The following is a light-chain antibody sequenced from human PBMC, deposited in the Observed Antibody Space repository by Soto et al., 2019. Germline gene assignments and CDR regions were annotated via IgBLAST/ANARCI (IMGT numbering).Light chain of an antibody. V-gene: IGLV2-8*01. CDR2: EVS. CDR1: SSDVGAYNY. CDR3: SSYAGRNNWV. Sequence: QCALTQPPSASGSPGQSVTISCTGTSSDVGAYNYVSWYQQHPGKAPKLMIYEVSKRPSGVPDRFSGSKSGNTASLTVSGLQAEDEADYYCSSYAGRNNWVFGGGTKLTVL. J-gene: IGLJ2*01.